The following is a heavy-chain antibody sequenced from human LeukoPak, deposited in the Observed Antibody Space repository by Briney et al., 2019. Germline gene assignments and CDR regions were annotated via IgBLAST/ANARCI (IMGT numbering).Heavy chain of an antibody. CDR3: ARGYYYDSSGYYLRLDY. J-gene: IGHJ4*02. D-gene: IGHD3-22*01. Sequence: SVKVSCKASGGTFSSYAISWVRQAPGQGLEWMGGIIPIFGTANYAQKFQGRVTITADKSTSTAYMELSSLRSEDTAVYYCARGYYYDSSGYYLRLDYWGQGTLVTVSS. CDR2: IIPIFGTA. V-gene: IGHV1-69*06. CDR1: GGTFSSYA.